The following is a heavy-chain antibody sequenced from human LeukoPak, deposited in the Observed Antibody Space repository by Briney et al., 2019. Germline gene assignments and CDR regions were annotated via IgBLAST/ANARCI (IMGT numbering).Heavy chain of an antibody. CDR3: ARLQPYYYYMDV. V-gene: IGHV3-21*01. Sequence: GGSLRLSCAASGFTFSSYSMNWVRQAPGKGLGWVSSISSSSSYIYYADSVKGRFTISRDNAKNSLYLQMNSLRAEDTAVYYCARLQPYYYYMDVWGKGTTVTVSS. J-gene: IGHJ6*03. D-gene: IGHD6-13*01. CDR1: GFTFSSYS. CDR2: ISSSSSYI.